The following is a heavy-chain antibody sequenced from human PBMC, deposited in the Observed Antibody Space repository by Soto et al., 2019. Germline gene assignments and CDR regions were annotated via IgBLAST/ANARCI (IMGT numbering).Heavy chain of an antibody. CDR2: IYYSGST. V-gene: IGHV4-39*01. J-gene: IGHJ5*02. CDR3: ARYYDFWSGYYSSVNWFDP. CDR1: GGSISSSSYY. Sequence: SETLSLTCTVSGGSISSSSYYWGWIRQPPGKGLEWIGSIYYSGSTYYNPSLKSRVTISVDTSKNQFSLKLSSVTAADTAVYYCARYYDFWSGYYSSVNWFDPWGQGTLVTVS. D-gene: IGHD3-3*01.